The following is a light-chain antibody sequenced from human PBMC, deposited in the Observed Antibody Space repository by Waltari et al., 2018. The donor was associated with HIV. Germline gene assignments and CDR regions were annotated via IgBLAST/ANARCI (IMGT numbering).Light chain of an antibody. CDR2: GNS. CDR1: SSNIGDTY. J-gene: IGLJ3*02. Sequence: QSALTQPPSTSGTPGQTVTIPCSGSSSNIGDTYVSWYQQLPGTAPNLLIYGNSQRPSGVRDRFSGSKAGTSASLASNDLRSEDEAEYHCAAWEDSLSGWVFGGGTNLTVL. V-gene: IGLV1-47*01. CDR3: AAWEDSLSGWV.